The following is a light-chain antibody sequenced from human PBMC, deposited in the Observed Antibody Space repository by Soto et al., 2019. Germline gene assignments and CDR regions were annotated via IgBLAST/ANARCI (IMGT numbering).Light chain of an antibody. V-gene: IGLV1-51*01. CDR3: RSWDSSLSAYV. Sequence: QSLLTQPPSVSAAPGQKVPISCSGSISNIGGNSVSWYQQLPGTAPKLLIYDDNKRPSGIPDRFSGSKYGTSATLGITGFQTGDEADYYCRSWDSSLSAYVFGTGTKVTVL. CDR1: ISNIGGNS. J-gene: IGLJ1*01. CDR2: DDN.